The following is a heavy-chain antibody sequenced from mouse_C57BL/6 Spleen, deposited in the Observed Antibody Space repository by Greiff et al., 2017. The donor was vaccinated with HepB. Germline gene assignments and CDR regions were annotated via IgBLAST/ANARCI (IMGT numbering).Heavy chain of an antibody. CDR1: GFSLTSYA. Sequence: VQLQQSGPGLVAPSQSLSITCTVSGFSLTSYAISWVRQPPGKGLEWLGVIWTGGGTNYNSALKSRLSISKDNSKSQVFLKMNSLQTDDTARYYCARMDYGNYDWFDYWGQGTTLTVSS. V-gene: IGHV2-9-1*01. J-gene: IGHJ2*01. D-gene: IGHD2-1*01. CDR2: IWTGGGT. CDR3: ARMDYGNYDWFDY.